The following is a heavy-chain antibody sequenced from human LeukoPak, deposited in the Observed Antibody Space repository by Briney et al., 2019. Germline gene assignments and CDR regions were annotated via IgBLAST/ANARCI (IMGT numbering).Heavy chain of an antibody. CDR1: GFTFSSYG. V-gene: IGHV3-33*01. CDR2: IWYDVSNK. D-gene: IGHD6-13*01. Sequence: PGGSLRLSCAASGFTFSSYGMHWVRQAPGKGLEWVAVIWYDVSNKYYADSVKGRFTISRDNSKNTLYLQMNSLRAEDTAVYYCARDRSRRQQLVLGYWGQGTLVTVSS. J-gene: IGHJ4*02. CDR3: ARDRSRRQQLVLGY.